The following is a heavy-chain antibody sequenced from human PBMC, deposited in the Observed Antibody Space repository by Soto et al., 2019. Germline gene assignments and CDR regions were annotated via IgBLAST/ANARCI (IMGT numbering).Heavy chain of an antibody. CDR3: ARVPTVSVYYFDY. Sequence: QVQLVQSGAEVKKPGSSVKVSCKASGGTFSSYATSWVRQAPGQGLEWMGGIIPIFGTANYAQKFQGRVTITADESMRTAYMELSSLRSGDTAVYYCARVPTVSVYYFDYWGQGPLVAVSS. D-gene: IGHD1-26*01. CDR2: IIPIFGTA. CDR1: GGTFSSYA. J-gene: IGHJ4*02. V-gene: IGHV1-69*01.